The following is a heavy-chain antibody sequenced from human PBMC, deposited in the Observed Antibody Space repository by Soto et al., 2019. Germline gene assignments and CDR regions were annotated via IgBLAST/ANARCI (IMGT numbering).Heavy chain of an antibody. CDR1: GFTFSMYW. J-gene: IGHJ4*02. CDR2: INDDGIST. D-gene: IGHD1-1*01. V-gene: IGHV3-74*01. Sequence: GSLRLSCAASGFTFSMYWMHWVRKVPGKGPEWVSRINDDGISTNYADSVKGRFTISRDNAKNTLYLQMNALRVEDTAVYYCTRGPRSTSTGTGAFWGQGTLVTVSS. CDR3: TRGPRSTSTGTGAF.